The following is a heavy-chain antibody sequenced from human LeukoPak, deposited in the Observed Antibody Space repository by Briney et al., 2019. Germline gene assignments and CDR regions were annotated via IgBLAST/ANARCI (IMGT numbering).Heavy chain of an antibody. J-gene: IGHJ4*02. D-gene: IGHD3-16*01. Sequence: GGSLRLSCAASGFTFTSYAMSWVRQAPGKGLEWVSAISTSGGTTYYADSVKGRFTVSRDTPKNTLYLHMNSLRAEDTALYYCVKPGEWLYTWNYYFDGWGQGTLVTVSS. CDR3: VKPGEWLYTWNYYFDG. V-gene: IGHV3-23*01. CDR1: GFTFTSYA. CDR2: ISTSGGTT.